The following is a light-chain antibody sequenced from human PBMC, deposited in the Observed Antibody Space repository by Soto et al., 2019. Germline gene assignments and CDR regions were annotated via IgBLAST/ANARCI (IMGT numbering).Light chain of an antibody. CDR1: QTVSKNY. J-gene: IGKJ5*01. V-gene: IGKV3-20*01. CDR2: AAS. CDR3: QQYAVSPIT. Sequence: PGDGATLSCRASQTVSKNYLAWYHQKPGQAPRLLIYAASTRATGIPDRFSGSGSGTDFTLTISRLEPEDFAVFYCQQYAVSPITFGQGTRLEI.